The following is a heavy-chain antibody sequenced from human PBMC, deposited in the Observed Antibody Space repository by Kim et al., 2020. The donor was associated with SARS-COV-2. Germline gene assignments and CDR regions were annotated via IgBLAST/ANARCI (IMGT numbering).Heavy chain of an antibody. CDR2: ITAHNVDM. V-gene: IGHV3-23*01. CDR3: SKALQSHASWVAIDV. J-gene: IGHJ6*02. D-gene: IGHD3-16*01. CDR1: GFDFDTFA. Sequence: GGSLRLSCEGSGFDFDTFAITWVRQAPGKGLEWVSRITAHNVDMYYANSVKGRFTTSRDNSKNYLQLEGLRREAKDTSYYSKALQSHASWVAIDVWGQGT.